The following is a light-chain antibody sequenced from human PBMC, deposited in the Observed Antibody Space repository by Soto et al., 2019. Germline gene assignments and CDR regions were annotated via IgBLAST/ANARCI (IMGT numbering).Light chain of an antibody. CDR2: DVN. Sequence: QSVLTQPPSASGSPGQSVTISCTGTSSDVGAFDYVSWYQQYPGEAPKLLVYDVNKRPSGVPDRFSGSKSGNTASLTVSGLQAEDEADFYCSSYAGNNIFVFGTGTQLTVL. CDR1: SSDVGAFDY. J-gene: IGLJ7*01. V-gene: IGLV2-8*01. CDR3: SSYAGNNIFV.